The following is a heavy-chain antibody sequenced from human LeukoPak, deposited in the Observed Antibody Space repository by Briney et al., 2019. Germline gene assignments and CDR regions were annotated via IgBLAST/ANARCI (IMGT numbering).Heavy chain of an antibody. CDR1: GYTFTSYY. D-gene: IGHD6-6*01. Sequence: VASVKVSCKASGYTFTSYYMHWVRQAPGQGLEWMGIINPSGGSTSYAQKFQGRVTMTRDTSTSTVYMELSSLRSEDTAVYYCARDAGIAARTYYFDYWGQGTLVTVSS. CDR3: ARDAGIAARTYYFDY. J-gene: IGHJ4*02. V-gene: IGHV1-46*01. CDR2: INPSGGST.